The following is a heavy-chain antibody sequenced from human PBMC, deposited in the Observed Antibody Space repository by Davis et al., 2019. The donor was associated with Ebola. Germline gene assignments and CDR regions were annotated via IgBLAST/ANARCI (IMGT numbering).Heavy chain of an antibody. Sequence: SVKVSCNASGGTFSSYAISWVRQAPGQGLEWMGRIIPILGIANYAQKFQGRVTITADKSTSTAYMELSSLRSEDTAVYYCARVVTVTTGKVYYYYGMDVWGQGTTVTVSS. CDR1: GGTFSSYA. D-gene: IGHD4-17*01. CDR3: ARVVTVTTGKVYYYYGMDV. V-gene: IGHV1-69*04. J-gene: IGHJ6*02. CDR2: IIPILGIA.